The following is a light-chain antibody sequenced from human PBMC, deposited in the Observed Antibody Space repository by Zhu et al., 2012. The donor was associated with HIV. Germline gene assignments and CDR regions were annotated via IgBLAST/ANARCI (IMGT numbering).Light chain of an antibody. V-gene: IGKV3-20*01. CDR2: GAA. J-gene: IGKJ5*01. CDR1: QSVSSN. CDR3: QQYADSPQIT. Sequence: EIVMTQSPATLSVSPGERATLSCRASQSVSSNLAWYQQKPGQAPRLLIFGAASRATGISDRFSGSGSGTDFTLTISRLEPEDFAVYFCQQYADSPQITFGQGTRLEIK.